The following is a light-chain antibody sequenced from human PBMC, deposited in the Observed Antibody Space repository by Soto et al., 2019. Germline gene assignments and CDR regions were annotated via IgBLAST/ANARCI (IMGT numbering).Light chain of an antibody. CDR3: HQLNSFPIT. CDR2: DAS. CDR1: QSISSW. V-gene: IGKV1-5*01. Sequence: DIQMTQSPSTLSASVGDRVTITCRASQSISSWLAWYQQKPGKAPNLLMYDASSFHSGVPSRFSGSGSGTDFTLTISSLQPEDFATYYCHQLNSFPITFGQGTRLEIK. J-gene: IGKJ5*01.